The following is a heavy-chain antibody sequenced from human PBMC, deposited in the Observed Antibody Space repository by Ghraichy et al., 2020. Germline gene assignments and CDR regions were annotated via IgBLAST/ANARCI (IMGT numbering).Heavy chain of an antibody. V-gene: IGHV3-74*01. Sequence: GESLNISCAASGFTFSSYWMHWVRQAPGKGLVWVSRINSDGSSTSYADSVKGRFTISRDNAKNTVYLQMNSLRAEDTAVYYCARQDAGYSSSWDYFYYGMDVWGQGTTVTVSS. CDR1: GFTFSSYW. J-gene: IGHJ6*02. CDR3: ARQDAGYSSSWDYFYYGMDV. CDR2: INSDGSST. D-gene: IGHD6-13*01.